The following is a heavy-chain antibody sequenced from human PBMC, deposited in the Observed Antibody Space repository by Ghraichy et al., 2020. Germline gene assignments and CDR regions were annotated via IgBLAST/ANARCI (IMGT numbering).Heavy chain of an antibody. Sequence: SQTLSLTCAVYGGSFSGYYWSWIRQPPGKGLEWIGEINHSGSTNYNPSLKSRVTISVDTSKNQFSLKLSSVTAADTAVYYCASARPNEGWFDPWGQGTLVTVSS. CDR3: ASARPNEGWFDP. D-gene: IGHD2-8*01. J-gene: IGHJ5*02. V-gene: IGHV4-34*01. CDR1: GGSFSGYY. CDR2: INHSGST.